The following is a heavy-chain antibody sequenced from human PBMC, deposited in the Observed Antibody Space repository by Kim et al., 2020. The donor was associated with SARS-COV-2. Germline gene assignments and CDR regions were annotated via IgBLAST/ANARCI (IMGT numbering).Heavy chain of an antibody. J-gene: IGHJ4*02. CDR3: ARRSGSYSNDY. CDR2: T. V-gene: IGHV4-34*09. Sequence: TNYNPSPKGGVTIYVDTAKNQFSLEVRSVTAADTAVYYCARRSGSYSNDYWGQGILVTVSS. D-gene: IGHD1-26*01.